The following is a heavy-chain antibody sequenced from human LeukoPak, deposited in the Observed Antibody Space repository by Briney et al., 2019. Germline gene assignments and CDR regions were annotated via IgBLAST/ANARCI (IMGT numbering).Heavy chain of an antibody. J-gene: IGHJ4*02. CDR2: ISYDGSNK. D-gene: IGHD6-13*01. CDR3: AREPYSSPGFDY. V-gene: IGHV3-30-3*01. CDR1: GFTFSSYA. Sequence: GGSLRLSCAASGFTFSSYAMHWVRQAPGKGLEWVAVISYDGSNKYYADSVKGRFTISRDNSKNTLYLQMNSLRAEDTAVYYCAREPYSSPGFDYWGQGTLVTVSS.